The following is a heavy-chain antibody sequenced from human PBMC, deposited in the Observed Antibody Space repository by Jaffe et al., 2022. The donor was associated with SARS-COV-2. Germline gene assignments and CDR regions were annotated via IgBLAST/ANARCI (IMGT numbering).Heavy chain of an antibody. CDR2: VYTSGSI. CDR3: AREGDYSNYMNY. D-gene: IGHD4-4*01. CDR1: GASISSGSYY. Sequence: QVHLQESGPGLVKPSQTLSLTCAVSGASISSGSYYWSWIRQPAGKGLEWIGRVYTSGSIDYNPSLKSRVTISADTSKNQFSLKLSSVAAADTAVYYCAREGDYSNYMNYWGQGILVTVSS. V-gene: IGHV4-61*02. J-gene: IGHJ4*02.